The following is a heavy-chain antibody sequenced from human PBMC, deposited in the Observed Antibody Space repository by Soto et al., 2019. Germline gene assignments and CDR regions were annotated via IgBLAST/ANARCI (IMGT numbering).Heavy chain of an antibody. V-gene: IGHV5-51*01. CDR2: IFPRDSDT. CDR3: ARLGSLLQPIDY. J-gene: IGHJ4*02. CDR1: GYTFTNYW. D-gene: IGHD4-4*01. Sequence: PGESLKISCQASGYTFTNYWIAWVRHMPGRGLEWMGLIFPRDSDTRYNSSFEGQVTISSDRSIATAYLQWTSLKASDTAIYFCARLGSLLQPIDYWGQGTTVAVSS.